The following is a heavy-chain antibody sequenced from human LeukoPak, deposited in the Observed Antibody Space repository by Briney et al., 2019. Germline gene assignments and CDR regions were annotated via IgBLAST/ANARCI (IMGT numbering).Heavy chain of an antibody. J-gene: IGHJ4*02. CDR1: GYTFTSYG. Sequence: GASVKVSCKASGYTFTSYGISWVRQAPGQGLEWMGGIIPIFGTANYAQKFQGRVTITADKSTSTAYMELSSLRSDDTAMYYCARYYIEGRCFDYWGQGTLVTVSS. CDR2: IIPIFGTA. V-gene: IGHV1-69*06. CDR3: ARYYIEGRCFDY. D-gene: IGHD3-10*01.